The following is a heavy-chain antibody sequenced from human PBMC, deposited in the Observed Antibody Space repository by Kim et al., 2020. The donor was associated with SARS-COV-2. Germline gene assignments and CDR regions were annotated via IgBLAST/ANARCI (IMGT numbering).Heavy chain of an antibody. CDR3: ASREGDILTGFYFDY. CDR2: IKQDGSEK. Sequence: GGSLRLSCAASGFTFSSYWMSWVRQAPGKGLEWVANIKQDGSEKYYVDSVKGRFTISRDNAKNSLYLQMNSLRAEDTAVYYCASREGDILTGFYFDYWGQGTLVTVSS. CDR1: GFTFSSYW. D-gene: IGHD3-9*01. V-gene: IGHV3-7*01. J-gene: IGHJ4*02.